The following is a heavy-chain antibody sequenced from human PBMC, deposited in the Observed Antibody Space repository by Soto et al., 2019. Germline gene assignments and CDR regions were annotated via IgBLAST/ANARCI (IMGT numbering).Heavy chain of an antibody. CDR2: INAGNGNT. J-gene: IGHJ6*02. D-gene: IGHD4-4*01. Sequence: ASVRVSCRASGYTVTSCGISWVRQAPGQRLEWMGWINAGNGNTKYSQKFQGRVTITRDTSASTAYMELSSLRSEDTAVYYCASSYSNYALIDYYYYGMDVWGQGTTVTVSS. V-gene: IGHV1-3*01. CDR1: GYTVTSCG. CDR3: ASSYSNYALIDYYYYGMDV.